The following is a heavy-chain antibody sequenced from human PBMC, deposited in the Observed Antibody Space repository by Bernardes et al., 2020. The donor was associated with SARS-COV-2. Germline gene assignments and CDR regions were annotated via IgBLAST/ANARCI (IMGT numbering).Heavy chain of an antibody. V-gene: IGHV3-21*01. J-gene: IGHJ6*02. CDR3: ARDTPDHFGRVIFPSLYGMDV. CDR2: ISSTRRYL. Sequence: LSLSCAASGFTFSSSFMTWVRQAPGKGLEWVSSISSTRRYLYYTDSVKGRFTISRDNAKNSLYLQMNSLRAEDTAVYYCARDTPDHFGRVIFPSLYGMDVWGQGTTVAVSS. D-gene: IGHD3-3*01. CDR1: GFTFSSSF.